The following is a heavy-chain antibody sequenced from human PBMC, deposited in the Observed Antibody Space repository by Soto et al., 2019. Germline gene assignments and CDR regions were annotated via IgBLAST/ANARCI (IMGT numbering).Heavy chain of an antibody. CDR1: GFTFSSYA. Sequence: QVQLVESGGGVVQPGRSLRLSCAASGFTFSSYAMHWVRQAPGKGLEWVAVISYDGGNKYYADSVKGRFTISRDNSKNTLYLQMNSLRAEDTAVYYCARDLLKPEGATQEEDYWGQGTLVTVSS. CDR2: ISYDGGNK. D-gene: IGHD3-16*01. CDR3: ARDLLKPEGATQEEDY. V-gene: IGHV3-30-3*01. J-gene: IGHJ4*02.